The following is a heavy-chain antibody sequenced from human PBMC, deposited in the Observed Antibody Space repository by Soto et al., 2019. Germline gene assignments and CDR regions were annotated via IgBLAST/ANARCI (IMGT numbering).Heavy chain of an antibody. CDR1: GFRVRIYW. Sequence: CASCGFRVRIYWIDWFRQAPGKGLEWVSRIYGDGSITMYADSVKGRFTISRDNAKSTVYLQMNSLRAEDTAVYYCARDRAALDYWGQGTLVTV. D-gene: IGHD6-25*01. V-gene: IGHV3-74*03. CDR3: ARDRAALDY. J-gene: IGHJ4*02. CDR2: IYGDGSIT.